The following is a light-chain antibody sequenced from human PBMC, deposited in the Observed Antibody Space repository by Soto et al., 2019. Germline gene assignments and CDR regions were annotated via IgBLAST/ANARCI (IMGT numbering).Light chain of an antibody. CDR1: SSNIGAAYG. V-gene: IGLV1-40*01. CDR2: SNT. J-gene: IGLJ3*02. CDR3: QSYDSSLSGSV. Sequence: QSVLTQPPSVSGAPGQRVTISCTGSSSNIGAAYGVHWYQQRPGTAPKLLIYSNTNRPSGVPDRFSGSKSGTSASLAITGLQAADETDYYCQSYDSSLSGSVFGGGTKLTVL.